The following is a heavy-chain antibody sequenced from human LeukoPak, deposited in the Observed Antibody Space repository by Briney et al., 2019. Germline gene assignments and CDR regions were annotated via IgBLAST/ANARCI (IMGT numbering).Heavy chain of an antibody. CDR1: GGSISSGDYY. CDR2: MYYSGST. D-gene: IGHD3-22*01. Sequence: SQTLSLTCTVSGGSISSGDYYWSWIRQPPGKGLEWIAYMYYSGSTYYNPSLRSRVTMSADTSKNQLSLKLSSVTAADTAVYYCARPYYYDSRIDPWGQGILVTVSS. V-gene: IGHV4-30-4*01. J-gene: IGHJ5*02. CDR3: ARPYYYDSRIDP.